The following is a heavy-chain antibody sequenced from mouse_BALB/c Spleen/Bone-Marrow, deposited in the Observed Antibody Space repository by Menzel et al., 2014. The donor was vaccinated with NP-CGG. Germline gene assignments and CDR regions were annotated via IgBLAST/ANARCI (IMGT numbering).Heavy chain of an antibody. D-gene: IGHD2-3*01. V-gene: IGHV1S81*02. J-gene: IGHJ3*01. CDR2: INPSNGRT. CDR3: ARYDGPAWFAY. CDR1: GYTFTSYW. Sequence: VQLQQSGAELVKPGASVKLSCKASGYTFTSYWIHWVKLRPGQGLEWIGEINPSNGRTNYNEKFKNKATLTVDKSSSTAYIQLSSLTPEDSAVYYCARYDGPAWFAYWGQGTLVTVSA.